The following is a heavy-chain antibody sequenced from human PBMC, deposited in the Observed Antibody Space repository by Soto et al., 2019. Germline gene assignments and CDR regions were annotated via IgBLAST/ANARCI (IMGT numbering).Heavy chain of an antibody. D-gene: IGHD2-15*01. J-gene: IGHJ6*02. CDR2: IKQDGSEK. V-gene: IGHV3-7*03. Sequence: GGSLRLSCAASGFTFSDYWMTWVRQAPGKGLEWVANIKQDGSEKCYVDSVKGRFIISRDNAKNSLYLQTNSLRAEDTAVYYCARERGSKSMDVWGQGTTVTVSS. CDR1: GFTFSDYW. CDR3: ARERGSKSMDV.